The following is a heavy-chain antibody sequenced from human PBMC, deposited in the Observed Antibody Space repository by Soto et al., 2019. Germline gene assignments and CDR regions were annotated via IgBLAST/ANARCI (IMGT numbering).Heavy chain of an antibody. V-gene: IGHV1-46*01. D-gene: IGHD6-13*01. Sequence: ASVKVSCKASGYTFTSYYMHWVRQAPGQGLEWMGIINPSGGSTSYAQKFQGRVTMTRDTSTSTVYMELSSLRSEDTAVYYCARDIGIAAAVYYFDYSGQGTLVTVSS. J-gene: IGHJ4*02. CDR2: INPSGGST. CDR1: GYTFTSYY. CDR3: ARDIGIAAAVYYFDY.